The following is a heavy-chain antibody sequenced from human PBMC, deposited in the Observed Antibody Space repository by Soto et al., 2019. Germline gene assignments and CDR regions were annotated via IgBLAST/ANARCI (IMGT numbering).Heavy chain of an antibody. D-gene: IGHD6-19*01. CDR3: ARRGSGGYYDS. CDR1: GFTFSSYA. J-gene: IGHJ4*02. CDR2: ISGSGGST. V-gene: IGHV3-23*01. Sequence: EVRLLESGGGLVQPGGSLRLSCAASGFTFSSYAMRWVRQAPVKGLEWVSAISGSGGSTYYADSVKGRFTISRDNSKNTLYLQMKSLRAEDTAVYYCARRGSGGYYDSWGQGTLVTVSS.